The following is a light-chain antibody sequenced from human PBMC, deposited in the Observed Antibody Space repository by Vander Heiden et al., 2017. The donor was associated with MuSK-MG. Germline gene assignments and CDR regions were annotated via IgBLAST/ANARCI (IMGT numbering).Light chain of an antibody. CDR2: EVT. CDR1: RNDIGRYDY. J-gene: IGLJ1*01. Sequence: SALPPPASVSGSPGQSITISCTEIRNDIGRYDYVTWYKHRPGKAPKLIIYEVTNRPSGVSDRCSGSKSGNTASLTISGLQYDDEADYYCSSYRSGSTPYVFGSGTKVTVL. CDR3: SSYRSGSTPYV. V-gene: IGLV2-14*01.